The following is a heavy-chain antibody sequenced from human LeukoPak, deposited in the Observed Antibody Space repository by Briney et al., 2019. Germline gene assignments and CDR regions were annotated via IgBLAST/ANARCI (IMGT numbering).Heavy chain of an antibody. D-gene: IGHD3-10*01. Sequence: GASVKVSCKASGYTFTGYYMHWVRQAPGQGLEWMGWINPNSGGTNYAQKFQGRVTMTRDTSISTAYMELSRLRSDDTAVYYCAKDPSLLWFGELTYAFDIWGQGTMVTVSS. CDR1: GYTFTGYY. CDR2: INPNSGGT. V-gene: IGHV1-2*02. CDR3: AKDPSLLWFGELTYAFDI. J-gene: IGHJ3*02.